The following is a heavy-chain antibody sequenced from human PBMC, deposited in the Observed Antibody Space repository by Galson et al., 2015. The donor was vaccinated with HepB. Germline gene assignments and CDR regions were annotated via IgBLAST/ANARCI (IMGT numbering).Heavy chain of an antibody. CDR2: VYAGGTT. D-gene: IGHD5-12*01. J-gene: IGHJ4*02. Sequence: SLRLSCAASGFTVSSNYMSWVHQAPGKGLEWVSVVYAGGTTYYADSMKGRFTISRDISKNTLSLEINTVRLEDTAVYYCARGPLRYLDYWGQGTPVTVSS. CDR1: GFTVSSNY. V-gene: IGHV3-53*01. CDR3: ARGPLRYLDY.